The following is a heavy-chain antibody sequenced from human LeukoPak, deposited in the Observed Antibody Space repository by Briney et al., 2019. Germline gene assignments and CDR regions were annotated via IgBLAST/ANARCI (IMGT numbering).Heavy chain of an antibody. Sequence: SQTLSLTCTVSGDSISSGSYYWSWIRQPAGEGLEWIGRIYSSGRTHYSPSLKSRVAISVDTSKNRFSLRLSSVAAADTAVYYCARDLGGSYSSETWFDPWGQGTLVTVSS. D-gene: IGHD1-26*01. V-gene: IGHV4-61*02. CDR2: IYSSGRT. CDR3: ARDLGGSYSSETWFDP. J-gene: IGHJ5*02. CDR1: GDSISSGSYY.